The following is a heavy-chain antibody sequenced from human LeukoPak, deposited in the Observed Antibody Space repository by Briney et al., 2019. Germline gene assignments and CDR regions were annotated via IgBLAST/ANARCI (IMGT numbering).Heavy chain of an antibody. Sequence: ASVKVSCKASGYTFTNYAMNWVRQAPGQGLEWMGWINTNTGDPTCAQDFTGRFVFSMDTSVSTAYLQISSLKAEDTAVYYCARAYQPLGGLSFPDSWGQGTLVTVSS. D-gene: IGHD3-16*02. J-gene: IGHJ5*01. CDR3: ARAYQPLGGLSFPDS. V-gene: IGHV7-4-1*02. CDR2: INTNTGDP. CDR1: GYTFTNYA.